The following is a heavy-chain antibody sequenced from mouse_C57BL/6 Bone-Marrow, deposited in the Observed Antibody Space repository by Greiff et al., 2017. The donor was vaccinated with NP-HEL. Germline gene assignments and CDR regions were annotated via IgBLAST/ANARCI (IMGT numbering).Heavy chain of an antibody. J-gene: IGHJ1*03. Sequence: EVQLQQSGPELVKPGASVKISCKASGYTFTDYYMNWVKQSHGKSLEWIGDINPNNGGTSYNQKFKGKATLTVDKSSSTAYMELRSLTSEDSAVYYCARRGWLRQVWYCDVWGTGTTVTVSS. V-gene: IGHV1-26*01. CDR3: ARRGWLRQVWYCDV. CDR2: INPNNGGT. CDR1: GYTFTDYY. D-gene: IGHD2-2*01.